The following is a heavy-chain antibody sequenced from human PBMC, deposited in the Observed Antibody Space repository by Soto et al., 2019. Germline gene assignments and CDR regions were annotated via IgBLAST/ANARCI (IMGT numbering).Heavy chain of an antibody. Sequence: SVKVSCKASGGTFSSYAISWVRQAPGQGLEWMGGIIPNFGTANYAQKFQGRVTITADESTSTAYMELSSLRSDDTAVYYCARAPPALREFYYYYGMDVWGQGTTVTVSS. J-gene: IGHJ6*02. CDR1: GGTFSSYA. CDR2: IIPNFGTA. V-gene: IGHV1-69*13. CDR3: ARAPPALREFYYYYGMDV.